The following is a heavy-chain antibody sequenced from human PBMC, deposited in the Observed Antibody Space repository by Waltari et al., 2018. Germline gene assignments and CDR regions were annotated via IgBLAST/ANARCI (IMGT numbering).Heavy chain of an antibody. CDR2: ISDGSDYS. Sequence: EVQLVESGGGLVKPGGSLRLSCVVSGLNFRSYSMSWVRQAPGKGLEWGSYISDGSDYSYYADSVKGRFTISRDNAKNSLYLQMNRLRTDDTAVYYCARDFYCSDGRCTDYWGQGTLVTVSS. V-gene: IGHV3-21*05. J-gene: IGHJ4*02. CDR1: GLNFRSYS. D-gene: IGHD2-15*01. CDR3: ARDFYCSDGRCTDY.